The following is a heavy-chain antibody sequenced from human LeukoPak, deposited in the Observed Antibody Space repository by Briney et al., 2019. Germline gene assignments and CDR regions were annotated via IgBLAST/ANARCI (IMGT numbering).Heavy chain of an antibody. CDR3: ARRDILTGYTDY. V-gene: IGHV1-8*01. CDR2: MNPNSGNT. D-gene: IGHD3-9*01. Sequence: ASVKVSCKASGYTFTSYDINWVRQATGQRLEWMGWMNPNSGNTGYAQKFQGRVTMTRNTSISTAYMELSSLRSEDTAVYYCARRDILTGYTDYWGQGTLVTVSS. J-gene: IGHJ4*02. CDR1: GYTFTSYD.